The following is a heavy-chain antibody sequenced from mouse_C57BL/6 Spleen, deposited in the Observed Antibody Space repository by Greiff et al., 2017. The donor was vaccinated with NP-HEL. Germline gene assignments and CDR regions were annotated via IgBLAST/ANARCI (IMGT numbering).Heavy chain of an antibody. CDR1: GFTFPSYW. Sequence: QVQLQQPGAELVIPGASVKLSCKASGFTFPSYWMHWVKQRPGQGLEWIGEIDPSDSYTNYNQKFKGKSTLTVDKSSSTAYMQLSSLTSEDSAVYYGASTYGSSYYFDYWGQGTTLTGSS. CDR2: IDPSDSYT. CDR3: ASTYGSSYYFDY. D-gene: IGHD1-1*01. J-gene: IGHJ2*01. V-gene: IGHV1-69*01.